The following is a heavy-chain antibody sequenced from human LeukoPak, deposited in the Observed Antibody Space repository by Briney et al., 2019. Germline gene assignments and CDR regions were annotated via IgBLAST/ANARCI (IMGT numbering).Heavy chain of an antibody. J-gene: IGHJ3*02. CDR1: GGSFSNYY. CDR3: ARVTAMVAFDI. D-gene: IGHD5-18*01. CDR2: ITHSGST. V-gene: IGHV4-34*01. Sequence: SETLSLTCAVYGGSFSNYYWSWIRQSPGKGLEWIGEITHSGSTNYNPSLKSRVTISVDTSKNQFSLKLSSVTAADTAVYYCARVTAMVAFDIWGQGTMVTVSS.